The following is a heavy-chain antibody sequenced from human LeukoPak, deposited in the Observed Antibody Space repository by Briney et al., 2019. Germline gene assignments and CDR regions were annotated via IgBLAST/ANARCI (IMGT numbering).Heavy chain of an antibody. V-gene: IGHV3-33*01. J-gene: IGHJ4*02. CDR1: GFTFSHYG. Sequence: GGSLRPSCAASGFTFSHYGMHWVRQAPGKGLEWVAIIWYDGSNYYYAESVKGRFTISRDNSKNTVYLQMNNLRAEDTAVYYCARDQGTVAAAGGAKGRFEYWGQGTLVTVSS. D-gene: IGHD2-21*01. CDR2: IWYDGSNY. CDR3: ARDQGTVAAAGGAKGRFEY.